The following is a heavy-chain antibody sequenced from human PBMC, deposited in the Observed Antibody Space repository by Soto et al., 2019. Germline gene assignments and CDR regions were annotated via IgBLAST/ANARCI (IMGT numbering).Heavy chain of an antibody. CDR3: ARHSIAVRKNNWFDP. V-gene: IGHV4-39*01. D-gene: IGHD6-19*01. J-gene: IGHJ5*02. Sequence: PSETLSLTCTVSGGSIISSGYYWGWFRHPPGKGLEWIGSVFYLGSTYYNPSLKSQVTMSVDTSKNQFSLKLTSVTAADTAIYYCARHSIAVRKNNWFDPWGQGTTVTVSS. CDR2: VFYLGST. CDR1: GGSIISSGYY.